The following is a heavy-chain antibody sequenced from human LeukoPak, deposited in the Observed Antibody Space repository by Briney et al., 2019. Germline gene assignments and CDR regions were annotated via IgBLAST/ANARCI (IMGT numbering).Heavy chain of an antibody. Sequence: PSETLSLTCAVYGGSFSGYYWSWIRQPPGKGLEWIGSIYYSGSTYYNPSLKSRVTISVDTSKNQFSLKLSSVTAADTAVYYCASRPRYNSSWGEATFDYWGQGTLVTVSS. V-gene: IGHV4-34*01. J-gene: IGHJ4*02. CDR3: ASRPRYNSSWGEATFDY. CDR1: GGSFSGYY. D-gene: IGHD6-13*01. CDR2: IYYSGST.